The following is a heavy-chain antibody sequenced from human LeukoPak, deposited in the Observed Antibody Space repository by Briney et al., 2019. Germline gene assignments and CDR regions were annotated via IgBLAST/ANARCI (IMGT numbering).Heavy chain of an antibody. CDR3: ARDNNRYCSRTSCYRHFDY. CDR1: GFTFSSYS. J-gene: IGHJ4*02. CDR2: ISSSSSYI. Sequence: PGGSLRLSCAASGFTFSSYSMNWVRQAPGKGLEWVSSISSSSSYIYYADSVKGRFTISRDNAKNSLYLQMNSLRAEDTAVYYCARDNNRYCSRTSCYRHFDYWGQGTLVSVSS. V-gene: IGHV3-21*04. D-gene: IGHD2-2*02.